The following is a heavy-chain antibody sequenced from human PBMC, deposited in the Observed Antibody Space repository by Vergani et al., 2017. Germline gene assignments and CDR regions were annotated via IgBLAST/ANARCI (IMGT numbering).Heavy chain of an antibody. V-gene: IGHV3-21*01. CDR3: ARDLRLLYNRFDP. CDR2: ISSSSSYI. J-gene: IGHJ5*02. Sequence: EVQLVESGGGLVKPGGSLRLSCAASGFTFSSYSMNWFRQAPGKGLEWVSSISSSSSYIYYADSVKGRFTISRDNSKSTMYLQMNSLRDEDTGVYYCARDLRLLYNRFDPWGQGTLVTVSS. D-gene: IGHD1-14*01. CDR1: GFTFSSYS.